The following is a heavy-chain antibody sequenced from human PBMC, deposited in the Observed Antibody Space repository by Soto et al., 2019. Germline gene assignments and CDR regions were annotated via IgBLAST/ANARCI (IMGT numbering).Heavy chain of an antibody. Sequence: QVQLVESGGGVVQPGRSLRLSCAASGFTFSSYGMHWVRQAPGKGLEWVAVISDDGSNKYYADSVKGRFTISRDNSKNTLYLQMNSLRAEDTAVYYCAKDQRSSSGWYGCIDYWGQGTLVTVSS. V-gene: IGHV3-30*18. CDR1: GFTFSSYG. D-gene: IGHD6-19*01. J-gene: IGHJ4*02. CDR3: AKDQRSSSGWYGCIDY. CDR2: ISDDGSNK.